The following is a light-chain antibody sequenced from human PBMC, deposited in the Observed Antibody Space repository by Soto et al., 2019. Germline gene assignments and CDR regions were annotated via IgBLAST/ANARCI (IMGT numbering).Light chain of an antibody. V-gene: IGKV3-20*01. CDR2: GAS. CDR3: QQYSSSPIT. J-gene: IGKJ5*01. CDR1: QSFSSTY. Sequence: EIVLTQSPCTLSFAAGERSTLSCMASQSFSSTYLAWYQQKPGQAPRLLIYGASSRATGIPDRFSGGGSGTDFSLTISRLDPEDFAVYYCQQYSSSPITFGQGTRLEIK.